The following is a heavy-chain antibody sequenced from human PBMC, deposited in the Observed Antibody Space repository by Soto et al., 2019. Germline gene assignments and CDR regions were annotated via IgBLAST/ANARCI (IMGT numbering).Heavy chain of an antibody. J-gene: IGHJ4*02. Sequence: PSETLSLTCTVSGGSISSGGYYWSWIRQHPGKGLEWIGYIYYSGSTYYNPSLKSRVTISVDTSKNQFSLKLSSVTAADTALYYCTTGTCCDAENTCDYWGQGTLVTVSS. CDR3: TTGTCCDAENTCDY. D-gene: IGHD1-1*01. V-gene: IGHV4-31*03. CDR1: GGSISSGGYY. CDR2: IYYSGST.